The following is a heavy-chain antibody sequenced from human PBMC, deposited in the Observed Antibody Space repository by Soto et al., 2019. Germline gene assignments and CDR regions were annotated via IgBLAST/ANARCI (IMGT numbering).Heavy chain of an antibody. V-gene: IGHV3-33*01. J-gene: IGHJ4*02. CDR1: GFTFSSYG. Sequence: QVQLVESGGGVVQPGRSLRLSCAASGFTFSSYGMHWVRQAPGKGLEWVAVIWYDGSNKYYADSVKGRFTISRDNSKNTLYLQMNSLRAEDTAVYYCARAVDYGGNSRTGFDYWCQGTLVTVSS. CDR3: ARAVDYGGNSRTGFDY. D-gene: IGHD4-17*01. CDR2: IWYDGSNK.